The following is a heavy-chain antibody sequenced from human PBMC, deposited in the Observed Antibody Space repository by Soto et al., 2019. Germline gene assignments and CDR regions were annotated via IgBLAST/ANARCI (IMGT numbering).Heavy chain of an antibody. CDR2: IYYSGST. Sequence: SETLSFTCTVSGGSISSGGYYWSWIRQHPGKGLEWIGYIYYSGSTYYNPSLKSRVTVSVDTSKNQFSLKLSSVTAADTAVYYCASGSLNYDFWSGYSTGLDYWGQGTLVTVSS. CDR3: ASGSLNYDFWSGYSTGLDY. CDR1: GGSISSGGYY. D-gene: IGHD3-3*01. J-gene: IGHJ4*02. V-gene: IGHV4-31*03.